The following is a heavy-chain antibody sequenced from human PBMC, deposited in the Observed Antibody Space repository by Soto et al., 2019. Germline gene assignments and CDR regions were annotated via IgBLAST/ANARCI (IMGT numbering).Heavy chain of an antibody. V-gene: IGHV1-69*02. D-gene: IGHD6-13*01. CDR2: IIPILGIA. CDR1: GGTFSSYT. J-gene: IGHJ6*02. CDR3: ARGIAAAGTSYGMDV. Sequence: QVQLVQSGAEVKKPGSSVKVSCKASGGTFSSYTISWVRQAPGQGLEWMGRIIPILGIANYAQKFQGRVTITADKSTSPAYMELSSLRSEDTAVYYCARGIAAAGTSYGMDVWGQGTTVTVSS.